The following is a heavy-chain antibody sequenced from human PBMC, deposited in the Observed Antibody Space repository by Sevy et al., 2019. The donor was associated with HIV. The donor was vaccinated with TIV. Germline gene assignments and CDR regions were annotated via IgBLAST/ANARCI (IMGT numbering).Heavy chain of an antibody. V-gene: IGHV3-53*01. CDR3: ARNGFSSGSLFWYFDL. CDR2: IYSGGST. D-gene: IGHD3-10*01. CDR1: GFTVSSNY. J-gene: IGHJ2*01. Sequence: GWSLRLSCAGSGFTVSSNYMSWVRQAPGKGLEWVSIIYSGGSTHYADSMKGRFVISRDDSKNTLYLQMNSLRAEDTAVYYCARNGFSSGSLFWYFDLWGRGTLVTVSS.